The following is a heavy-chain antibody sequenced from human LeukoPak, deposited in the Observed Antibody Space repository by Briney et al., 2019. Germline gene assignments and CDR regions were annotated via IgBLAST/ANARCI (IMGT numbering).Heavy chain of an antibody. D-gene: IGHD5-12*01. CDR2: TYVSGSL. J-gene: IGHJ5*02. CDR3: AKEVDIVASHGTGFDP. CDR1: GGSISPFY. V-gene: IGHV4-4*07. Sequence: PSETLSLTCTVSGGSISPFYWSWIRQPAGKGLEWIGRTYVSGSLSYNPSLKSRVTISVDKSKNQLSLKLKSVTAADTAVYYCAKEVDIVASHGTGFDPWGQGILVSVSS.